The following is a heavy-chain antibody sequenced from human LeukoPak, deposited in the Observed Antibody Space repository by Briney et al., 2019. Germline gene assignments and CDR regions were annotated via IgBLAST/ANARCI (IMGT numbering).Heavy chain of an antibody. D-gene: IGHD1-26*01. Sequence: GESLKISCKGSGYSFTSYWIGWVRQMPGKGLEWMGIIYPGDSDTRYSPSFQGQVTISADKSISTAYLQWSSLKASDTAMCYCARHELSGSYFDYYYYYMDVWGKGTTVTVSS. J-gene: IGHJ6*03. CDR2: IYPGDSDT. CDR3: ARHELSGSYFDYYYYYMDV. CDR1: GYSFTSYW. V-gene: IGHV5-51*01.